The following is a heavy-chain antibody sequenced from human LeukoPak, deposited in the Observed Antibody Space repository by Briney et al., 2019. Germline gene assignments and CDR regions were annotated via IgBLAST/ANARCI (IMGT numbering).Heavy chain of an antibody. Sequence: GGSLRLSCAATGFTFRKHWMGSVRQAIGKGLECVAKINEDGSEKHYVDSVKGRFTISRDNARNSRSLQINNLRAEDTAVYYCARDYTGGWNDYWGQGTLVTVSS. CDR3: ARDYTGGWNDY. CDR1: GFTFRKHW. V-gene: IGHV3-7*01. J-gene: IGHJ4*02. CDR2: INEDGSEK. D-gene: IGHD7-27*01.